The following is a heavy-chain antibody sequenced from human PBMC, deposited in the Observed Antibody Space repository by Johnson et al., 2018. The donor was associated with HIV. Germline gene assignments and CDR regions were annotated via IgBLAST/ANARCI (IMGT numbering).Heavy chain of an antibody. Sequence: VQLVESGGGLVQPGGSLRLSCAASGFSVSTYYMSWVRQAPGRGLEWVSVLFSGGTTYYADSVKGRFTISRDNSKNTLFLQMNSLRAEDTTLYYCASDRGAIAAAFNDAFDIWGQGTMVTVSS. J-gene: IGHJ3*02. CDR2: LFSGGTT. CDR3: ASDRGAIAAAFNDAFDI. V-gene: IGHV3-66*01. D-gene: IGHD6-13*01. CDR1: GFSVSTYY.